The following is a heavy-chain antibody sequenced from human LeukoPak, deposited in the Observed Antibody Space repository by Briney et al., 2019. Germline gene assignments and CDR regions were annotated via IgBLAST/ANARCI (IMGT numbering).Heavy chain of an antibody. V-gene: IGHV1-69*06. CDR1: GGTFSSYA. CDR3: ARDRIAVAGSLDY. J-gene: IGHJ4*02. Sequence: SVKVSCKASGGTFSSYAISWVRQAPGQGLEWMGGIIPIFAKAKYAQKFQGRVTITADKSTSTAYMELSRLRSEDTAVYYCARDRIAVAGSLDYWGQGTLVTVSS. D-gene: IGHD6-19*01. CDR2: IIPIFAKA.